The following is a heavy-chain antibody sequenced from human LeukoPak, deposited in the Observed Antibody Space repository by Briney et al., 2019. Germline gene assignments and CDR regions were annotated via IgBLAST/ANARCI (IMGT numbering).Heavy chain of an antibody. D-gene: IGHD3-22*01. V-gene: IGHV3-23*01. Sequence: GGSLRLSCAASGFTFSSYTMNWVRQAPGKGLEWVSAISGSGGSTYYADSVKGRFTISRDNSKNTLYLQMNSLRAEDTAVYYCAKDPTMIVVVIPDYWGQGTLVTVSS. CDR2: ISGSGGST. J-gene: IGHJ4*02. CDR3: AKDPTMIVVVIPDY. CDR1: GFTFSSYT.